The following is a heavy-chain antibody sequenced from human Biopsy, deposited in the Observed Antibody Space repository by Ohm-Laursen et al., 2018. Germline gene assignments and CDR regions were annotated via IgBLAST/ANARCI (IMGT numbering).Heavy chain of an antibody. D-gene: IGHD3-22*01. CDR1: GDSVSRSSHY. Sequence: PSQTLSLTCTVSGDSVSRSSHYWGWIRQAPGKGLEWIGSMYCGETTSYNPSLKSRVTISVDTSNNQFSLKVSSVTAADTAVYYCARDYDTSGYYYVSWGQGTLVTVSS. V-gene: IGHV4-39*01. CDR2: MYCGETT. CDR3: ARDYDTSGYYYVS. J-gene: IGHJ5*02.